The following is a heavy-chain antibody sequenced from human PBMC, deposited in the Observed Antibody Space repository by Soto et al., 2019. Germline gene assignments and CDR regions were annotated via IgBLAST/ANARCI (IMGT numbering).Heavy chain of an antibody. CDR2: ISGYNGNT. Sequence: QVQLVQSRGEVKKPGASVKVSCKTSGYSFTTYGISWVRQAPGQGLEWMGWISGYNGNTNDAQNLQGRVTMTTDTSTSTAYMELRSLRSDDTAVYYCAREGPAPYYYYGMDVWGQGSTVTVSS. J-gene: IGHJ6*02. CDR1: GYSFTTYG. V-gene: IGHV1-18*01. CDR3: AREGPAPYYYYGMDV.